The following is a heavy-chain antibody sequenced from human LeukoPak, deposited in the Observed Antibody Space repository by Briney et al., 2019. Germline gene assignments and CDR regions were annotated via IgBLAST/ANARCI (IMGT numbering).Heavy chain of an antibody. V-gene: IGHV1-46*01. CDR3: ARVGGESLFDY. J-gene: IGHJ4*02. D-gene: IGHD4-17*01. CDR1: GYTFTSYY. CDR2: INPRGGST. Sequence: GASVTVSCKASGYTFTSYYMHWVRQAPGQGLEWMGIINPRGGSTSYAQKFQGRVTMTRDMSTSTVYMELSSLRSEDTAVYYCARVGGESLFDYWGQGTLVTVSS.